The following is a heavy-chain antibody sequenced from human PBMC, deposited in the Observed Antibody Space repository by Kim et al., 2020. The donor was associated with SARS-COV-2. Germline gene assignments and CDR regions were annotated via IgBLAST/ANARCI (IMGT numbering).Heavy chain of an antibody. Sequence: DPVKGRFTISRDNSKNTLYVQMNSLRTEDTAVYYCARGDSSGYYYPPFDYWGQGTLVTVSS. V-gene: IGHV3-30*01. D-gene: IGHD3-22*01. CDR3: ARGDSSGYYYPPFDY. J-gene: IGHJ4*02.